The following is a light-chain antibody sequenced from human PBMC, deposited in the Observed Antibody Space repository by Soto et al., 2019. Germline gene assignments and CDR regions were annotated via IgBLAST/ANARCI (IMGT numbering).Light chain of an antibody. Sequence: EIVLTQSPGTLSLSPGERATLSCRASQNVSSSYLSWFQQKPGQAPRLLIYGASSSATGIPDRLSGSGSGTDFTLTISSLEPEDFAVYYCQQYGNSPLTFGGGTKVEIK. CDR2: GAS. CDR3: QQYGNSPLT. V-gene: IGKV3-20*01. CDR1: QNVSSSY. J-gene: IGKJ4*01.